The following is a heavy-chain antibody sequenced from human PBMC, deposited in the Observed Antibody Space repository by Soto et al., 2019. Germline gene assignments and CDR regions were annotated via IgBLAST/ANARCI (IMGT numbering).Heavy chain of an antibody. V-gene: IGHV1-18*01. CDR2: ISAYNGNT. J-gene: IGHJ4*02. CDR1: GYTFTSYG. CDR3: ARVVPDVSILTGMDSDY. Sequence: QVQLVQSGAEVKKPGASVKVSCKASGYTFTSYGISWVRQAPGQGLEWMGWISAYNGNTNYAQKLQGRVTMTTDTSTSTAYMELRSLRSDDTAVYYCARVVPDVSILTGMDSDYWGQGTLVTVSS. D-gene: IGHD3-9*01.